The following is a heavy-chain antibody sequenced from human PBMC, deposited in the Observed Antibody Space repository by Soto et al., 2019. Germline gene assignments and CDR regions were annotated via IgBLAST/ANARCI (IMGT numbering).Heavy chain of an antibody. CDR2: MNPNSGNT. CDR1: GYTFTSYD. V-gene: IGHV1-8*01. J-gene: IGHJ5*01. Sequence: QVQLVQSGAEVKKPGASVKVSCRASGYTFTSYDINWVRQATGQGLEWMGWMNPNSGNTVYAQRFQGRVTMTRNTSISTAYMGLSSLRSEDTAVYYCARERNWFDSWGQGTLVTVSS. CDR3: ARERNWFDS.